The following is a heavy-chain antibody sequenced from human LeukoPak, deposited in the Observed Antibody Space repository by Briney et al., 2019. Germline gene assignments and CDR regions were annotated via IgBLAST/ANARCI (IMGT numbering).Heavy chain of an antibody. Sequence: PGGSLRLSCAASGFTFSSYAMSWVRQAPGKGLEWVSAISGSGGSTYYADSVKGRFTISRDNSKNTLYLQMNSLRAEDTAVYYCPKKRYYYGSGSYNEFDYWGQGTLVTVSS. D-gene: IGHD3-10*01. J-gene: IGHJ4*02. CDR3: PKKRYYYGSGSYNEFDY. V-gene: IGHV3-23*01. CDR1: GFTFSSYA. CDR2: ISGSGGST.